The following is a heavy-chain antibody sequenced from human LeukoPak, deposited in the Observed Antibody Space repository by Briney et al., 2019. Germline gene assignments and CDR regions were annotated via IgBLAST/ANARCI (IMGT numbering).Heavy chain of an antibody. D-gene: IGHD3-22*01. CDR1: GFTFSSYA. CDR3: ATYSSLNRREFQY. J-gene: IGHJ1*01. V-gene: IGHV3-7*01. Sequence: GGSLRLSCAASGFTFSSYAMHWVRQAPGKGLQWVANIKTDGSEKYYVDSVMGRFTISRDNAKNSLYLQMNSLRAEDTAVYYCATYSSLNRREFQYWGQGTLLTVSS. CDR2: IKTDGSEK.